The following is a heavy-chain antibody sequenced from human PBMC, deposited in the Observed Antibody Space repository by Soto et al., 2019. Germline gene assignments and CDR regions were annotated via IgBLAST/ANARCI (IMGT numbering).Heavy chain of an antibody. CDR3: ARGSKLLDSSGGSCYSLFIWFDP. CDR1: GYSFTSYW. D-gene: IGHD2-15*01. CDR2: IYPGDSDT. Sequence: GESLKISCKGSGYSFTSYWIGWVRQMPGKGLEWMGIIYPGDSDTRYSPSFQGQVTSSADKSISTAYLQWSSLKASDTAMYYCARGSKLLDSSGGSCYSLFIWFDPWGHGTLVTVSS. V-gene: IGHV5-51*01. J-gene: IGHJ5*02.